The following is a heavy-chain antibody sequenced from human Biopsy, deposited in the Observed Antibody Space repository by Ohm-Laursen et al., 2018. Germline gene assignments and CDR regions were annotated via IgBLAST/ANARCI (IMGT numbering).Heavy chain of an antibody. V-gene: IGHV3-53*01. CDR2: IYGDGRT. CDR1: GFSANDNY. Sequence: SLRLSCAASGFSANDNYMSWVRQAPGKGLEWVSFIYGDGRTFYAGSVKDRFTLSRDTSNNLIFLQMDSLRADDTAVYYCARGGIASVHSYGRMGLFYFDSWGQGILVTVAS. CDR3: ARGGIASVHSYGRMGLFYFDS. J-gene: IGHJ5*01. D-gene: IGHD5-18*01.